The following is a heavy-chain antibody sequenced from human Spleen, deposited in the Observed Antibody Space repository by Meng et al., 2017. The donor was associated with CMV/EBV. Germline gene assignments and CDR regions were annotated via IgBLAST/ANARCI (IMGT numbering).Heavy chain of an antibody. CDR3: AKGRLNVDVFSTPLGDC. D-gene: IGHD2-2*01. V-gene: IGHV3-30*02. CDR2: IRHAGINR. CDR1: GFTFSSYG. Sequence: GESLKISCAASGFTFSSYGMHWVRQAPGKGLEWVAFIRHAGINRYYADSVKGRFTISRDNSKNTLYLQMNNLRPEDTAVYYCAKGRLNVDVFSTPLGDCWGQGAMVTVSS. J-gene: IGHJ4*02.